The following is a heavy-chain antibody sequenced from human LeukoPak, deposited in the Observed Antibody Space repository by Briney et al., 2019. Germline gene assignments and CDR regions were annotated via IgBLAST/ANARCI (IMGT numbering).Heavy chain of an antibody. CDR2: TYYRSKWYN. J-gene: IGHJ6*02. V-gene: IGHV6-1*01. D-gene: IGHD5-12*01. CDR1: GDSVSSNSAA. Sequence: SQTLSLTCAISGDSVSSNSAAWNWIRQSPSRGLEWLGRTYYRSKWYNDYAVSVKSRITINPDISKNRFSLQLNSVTPEDMAVYYCARDSGNSGYDYSYYYGMDVWGQGTTVTVSS. CDR3: ARDSGNSGYDYSYYYGMDV.